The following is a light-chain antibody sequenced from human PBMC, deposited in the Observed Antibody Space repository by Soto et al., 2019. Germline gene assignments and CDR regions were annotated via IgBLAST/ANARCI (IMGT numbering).Light chain of an antibody. CDR2: GAS. V-gene: IGKV3-20*01. CDR3: QHYGNSPT. J-gene: IGKJ1*01. CDR1: QNFGSSY. Sequence: VVLTHSPDTVCFSPGEIATLSFGASQNFGSSYLAWYQQKRGQAPRLLIYGASRRATGIPDRFSGSGSGTDFTLSISRLEPEDFAVYWCQHYGNSPTFGQGTKVDIK.